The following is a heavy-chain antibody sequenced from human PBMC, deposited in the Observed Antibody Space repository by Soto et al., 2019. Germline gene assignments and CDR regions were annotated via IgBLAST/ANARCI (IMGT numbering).Heavy chain of an antibody. J-gene: IGHJ4*02. CDR2: ISGSGGST. D-gene: IGHD6-6*01. CDR3: AKNWHPPSSSSPH. Sequence: GGSLRLSCAASGFTFSSYWMTWVRQAPGKGLEWVSAISGSGGSTYYADSVKGRFTISRDNSKNTLFLQMNSLRAEDTAVYYCAKNWHPPSSSSPHWGPGTLVTLSS. CDR1: GFTFSSYW. V-gene: IGHV3-23*01.